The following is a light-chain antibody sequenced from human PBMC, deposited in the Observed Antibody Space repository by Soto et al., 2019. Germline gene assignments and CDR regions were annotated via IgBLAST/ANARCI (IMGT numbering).Light chain of an antibody. CDR3: QNYKSALRIT. CDR2: AAS. V-gene: IGKV1-27*01. CDR1: QGITNY. Sequence: DIQMTQSPSSLSASVVDRVTITFRASQGITNYLAWYQRKPGKVPKLLIYAASTLQSGVPSRFSGSGSGTDFTLTISSLQPEDVATYYCQNYKSALRITFGQGTRLEIK. J-gene: IGKJ5*01.